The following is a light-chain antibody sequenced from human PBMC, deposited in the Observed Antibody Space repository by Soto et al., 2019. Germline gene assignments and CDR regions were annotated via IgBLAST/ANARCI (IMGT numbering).Light chain of an antibody. CDR2: GAS. J-gene: IGKJ3*01. CDR1: QTVSSSY. Sequence: EIVLTQSPGTLSLSPGERATLSCRASQTVSSSYLAWYQQKPGQAPRLLIYGASSRATGIPDRFSGSGSGTDVSLTISSREREDFAVYYWQQYVGSPQITFGPRTKVDIK. V-gene: IGKV3-20*01. CDR3: QQYVGSPQIT.